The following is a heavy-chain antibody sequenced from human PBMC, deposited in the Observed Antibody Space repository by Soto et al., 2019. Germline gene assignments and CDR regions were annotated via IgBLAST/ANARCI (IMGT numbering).Heavy chain of an antibody. D-gene: IGHD1-26*01. V-gene: IGHV3-30-3*01. J-gene: IGHJ4*02. CDR3: AREAVGATPNFDY. CDR1: GFTFSSYA. Sequence: QVQLVESGGGVVQPGRSLRLSCAASGFTFSSYAMHWVRQAPGKGLEWVAVISYDGSNKYYADSVKGRITISRDNSKNTLYLQMNSLRAEDTAVYYCAREAVGATPNFDYWGQGTLVTVSS. CDR2: ISYDGSNK.